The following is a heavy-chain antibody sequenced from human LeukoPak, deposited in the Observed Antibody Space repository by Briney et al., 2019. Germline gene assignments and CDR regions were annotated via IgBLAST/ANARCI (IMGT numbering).Heavy chain of an antibody. D-gene: IGHD3-22*01. CDR2: ISGSGGST. CDR3: AKGRDSSGYSLTPFDY. Sequence: GGSLRLSCAASGFTFSSYAMSWVRQAPGKGLEWVSAISGSGGSTYYADSVKGRFTISRDNSKNTLYLQMNSLRAEDTAIYYCAKGRDSSGYSLTPFDYWGQGTLVTVSS. CDR1: GFTFSSYA. V-gene: IGHV3-23*01. J-gene: IGHJ4*02.